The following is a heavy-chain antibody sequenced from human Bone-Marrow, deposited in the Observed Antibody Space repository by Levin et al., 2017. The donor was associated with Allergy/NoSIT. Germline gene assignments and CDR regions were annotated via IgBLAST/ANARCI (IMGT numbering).Heavy chain of an antibody. CDR2: IYSSGST. V-gene: IGHV4-4*07. Sequence: SETLSLTCTVSGGSIQSYYWNWIRQAAGKGLEWIGQIYSSGSTNYNPSFNSRLTMSVDRSKKQFSMRLSSVTAADTAVYYCARTAARRDGAFEIWGQGRTVTVSS. J-gene: IGHJ3*02. CDR1: GGSIQSYY. D-gene: IGHD6-25*01. CDR3: ARTAARRDGAFEI.